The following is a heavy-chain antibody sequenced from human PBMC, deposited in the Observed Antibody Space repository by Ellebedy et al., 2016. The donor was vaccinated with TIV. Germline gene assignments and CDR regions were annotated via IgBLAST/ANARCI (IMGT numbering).Heavy chain of an antibody. V-gene: IGHV3-74*01. CDR1: GFTFSSYW. D-gene: IGHD3-10*01. CDR3: ARGGGEWFGEFTPDY. Sequence: PGGSLRLSCAASGFTFSSYWMHWVRQAPGKGLVWVSRINSDGSSTSYADSVKGRFTISRDNAKNTLYLQMNSLRAEDTAVYYCARGGGEWFGEFTPDYWGQGVLVTVSS. CDR2: INSDGSST. J-gene: IGHJ4*02.